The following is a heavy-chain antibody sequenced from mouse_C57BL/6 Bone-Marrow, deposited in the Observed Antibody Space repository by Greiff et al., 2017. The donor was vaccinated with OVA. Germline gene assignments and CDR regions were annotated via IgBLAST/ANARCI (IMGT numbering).Heavy chain of an antibody. V-gene: IGHV6-3*01. CDR3: TMSGNGAY. J-gene: IGHJ3*01. Sequence: EVMLVESGGGLVQPGGSMKLSCVASGFTFSNYWMNWVRQSPEKGLEWVAQIRLKSDNYATHYAESVKGRFTISRDDSKSSVYLQMNNLRAEDTGIYYCTMSGNGAYWGQGTLVTVSA. CDR1: GFTFSNYW. D-gene: IGHD1-3*01. CDR2: IRLKSDNYAT.